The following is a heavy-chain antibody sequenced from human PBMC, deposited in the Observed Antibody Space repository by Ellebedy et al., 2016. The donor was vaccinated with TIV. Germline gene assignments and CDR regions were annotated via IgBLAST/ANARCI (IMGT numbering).Heavy chain of an antibody. D-gene: IGHD1-1*01. CDR1: GGSISSSSYY. V-gene: IGHV4-39*01. CDR2: IYYSGST. J-gene: IGHJ4*02. Sequence: MPSETLSLTCTVSGGSISSSSYYWGWSRQPPGKGLEWIGSIYYSGSTYYNPSLKSRVTISVDTSNNQFSLKLRSVTAADTAVYYCATHNWNDDLRGWGQGTLVTVSS. CDR3: ATHNWNDDLRG.